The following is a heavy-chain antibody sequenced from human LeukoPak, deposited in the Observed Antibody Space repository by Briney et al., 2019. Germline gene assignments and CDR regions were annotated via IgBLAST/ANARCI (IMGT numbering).Heavy chain of an antibody. Sequence: PGGSLRLSCAASEFTVSSNYMSWVRQAPGKGLEWVSVISDSGDITNYADSVKGRFTISRDNSKNTLYLQMNSLRVEDTAVYYCAKIGRSGNWYFDLWGRGTLVTVSS. D-gene: IGHD6-25*01. CDR3: AKIGRSGNWYFDL. J-gene: IGHJ2*01. V-gene: IGHV3-23*01. CDR1: EFTVSSNY. CDR2: ISDSGDIT.